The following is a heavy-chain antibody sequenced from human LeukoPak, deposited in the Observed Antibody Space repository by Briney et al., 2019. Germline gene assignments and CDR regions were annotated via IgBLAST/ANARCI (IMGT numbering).Heavy chain of an antibody. CDR2: ISGSGGST. D-gene: IGHD3-22*01. J-gene: IGHJ4*02. V-gene: IGHV3-23*01. CDR1: GFTFSSYA. CDR3: ATLRDYYDSSGYYSPFDY. Sequence: GGSLRLSCAASGFTFSSYAMSWVRQAPGKGLEWVSAISGSGGSTYYADSVKGRFTISRDNSKNTLYLQMNSLRAEDTAVYYCATLRDYYDSSGYYSPFDYWGQGTLVTVSS.